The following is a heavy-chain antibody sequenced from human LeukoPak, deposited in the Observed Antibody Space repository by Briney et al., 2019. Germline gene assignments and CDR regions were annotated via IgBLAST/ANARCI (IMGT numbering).Heavy chain of an antibody. V-gene: IGHV3-7*02. CDR1: GFTFGYYW. CDR3: ALGLVTDY. CDR2: IKQDGSEK. D-gene: IGHD3-9*01. J-gene: IGHJ4*02. Sequence: PGGSLRLSCAASGFTFGYYWMTWVRQAPGKGLEWVANIKQDGSEKHYVDSMRGRFTISRDNSKNTLYLQMNSLRVEDTAVYYCALGLVTDYWGQGTLVTVSS.